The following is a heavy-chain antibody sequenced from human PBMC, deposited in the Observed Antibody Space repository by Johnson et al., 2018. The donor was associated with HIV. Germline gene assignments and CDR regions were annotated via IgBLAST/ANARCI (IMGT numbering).Heavy chain of an antibody. J-gene: IGHJ3*02. Sequence: VQLVESGGSLVKPGGSLRLSCAVAGVSFNNAWMSWLRQVPGKGLEWVGRLKSQVDGATTDYAVPVQGRFSIPGDDSQNTLYLEMTDLRTEDTAVYYCATHGALISGVDAFDIWGQGTMVTVSS. CDR2: LKSQVDGATT. D-gene: IGHD3-3*01. CDR1: GVSFNNAW. V-gene: IGHV3-15*01. CDR3: ATHGALISGVDAFDI.